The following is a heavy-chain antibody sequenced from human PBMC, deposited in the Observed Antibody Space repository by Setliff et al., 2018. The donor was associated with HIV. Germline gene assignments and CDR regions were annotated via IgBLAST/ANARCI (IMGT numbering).Heavy chain of an antibody. V-gene: IGHV1-18*01. CDR3: ASSSPTTYYYGSGSPPLDY. CDR1: GHTYNAYG. CDR2: ISAHYGST. J-gene: IGHJ4*02. D-gene: IGHD3-10*01. Sequence: ASVKVSCKAYGHTYNAYGITWVRQAPGQGLEWMGWISAHYGSTKYAQTLQGRVTMTTDTSTNTADMELRSLRSDDTAVYYCASSSPTTYYYGSGSPPLDYWGQGTLVTVSS.